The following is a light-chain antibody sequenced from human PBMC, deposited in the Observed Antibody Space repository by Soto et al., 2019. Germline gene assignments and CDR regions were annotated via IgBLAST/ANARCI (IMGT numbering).Light chain of an antibody. Sequence: EIVLTQSPGTLSLSPGERATLSCRASQSVTSPFLAWYQQKPGQPPRLLIYSTSGRATGIPDRFSGSGSGTDFTLTISSLEPEDSAVYYCQQYGSSPRTFGKGTKVEV. J-gene: IGKJ1*01. V-gene: IGKV3-20*01. CDR3: QQYGSSPRT. CDR1: QSVTSPF. CDR2: STS.